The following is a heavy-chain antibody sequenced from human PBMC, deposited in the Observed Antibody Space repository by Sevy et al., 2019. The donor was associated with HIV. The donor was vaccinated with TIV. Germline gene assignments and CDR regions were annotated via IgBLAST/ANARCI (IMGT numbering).Heavy chain of an antibody. CDR3: ARAHPFYYGSGSYVGYYYYYMDV. Sequence: SETLSLTCAVYGGSFSGYSWSWIRQPPGKGLEWIGEINHSGSTNYNPSLKSRVTISVDTSKNQFSLKLSSVTAADTAVYYCARAHPFYYGSGSYVGYYYYYMDVWGKGTTVTVSS. D-gene: IGHD3-10*01. V-gene: IGHV4-34*01. CDR2: INHSGST. J-gene: IGHJ6*03. CDR1: GGSFSGYS.